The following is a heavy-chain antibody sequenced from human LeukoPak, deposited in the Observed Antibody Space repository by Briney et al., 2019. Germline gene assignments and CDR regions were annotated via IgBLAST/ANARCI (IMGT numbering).Heavy chain of an antibody. D-gene: IGHD1-26*01. Sequence: PGESLTISCKGSGYSFTSYWIGWARHMPRKGLECMGIIYPGDSDTRYCPSFQGQVTNPADKSISTAYLQGSSLKASDTAMYYCARYSGSRPYYFDYWGQGTLVTVSS. CDR3: ARYSGSRPYYFDY. CDR2: IYPGDSDT. V-gene: IGHV5-51*01. J-gene: IGHJ4*02. CDR1: GYSFTSYW.